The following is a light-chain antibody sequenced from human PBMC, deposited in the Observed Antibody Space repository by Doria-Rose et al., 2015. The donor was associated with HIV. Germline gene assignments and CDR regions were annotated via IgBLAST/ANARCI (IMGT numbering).Light chain of an antibody. CDR2: DGS. J-gene: IGKJ1*01. Sequence: TQSPGTLSLSPGERATLSCRASQSFSSTYLAWYQQKPGQAPSLLIYDGSTSATGIEAMCNASGSGTDFTLTINRLEPEDFALYYCHQYGTSWTFGQGTKVEI. V-gene: IGKV3-20*01. CDR3: HQYGTSWT. CDR1: QSFSSTY.